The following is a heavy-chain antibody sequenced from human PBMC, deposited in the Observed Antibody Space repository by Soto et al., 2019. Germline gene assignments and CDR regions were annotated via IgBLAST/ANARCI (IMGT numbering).Heavy chain of an antibody. CDR3: AHSGSRYNPTLFDP. J-gene: IGHJ5*02. V-gene: IGHV2-5*02. D-gene: IGHD1-20*01. Sequence: QITLKESGPTLVKPTQTLTLTCTFSGFSLSTSGVGVGWIRQPPGKALEWLALIYWDDDKRYSPALKSRLTITKETSKNQVVLTMTNMDPVDTATYYCAHSGSRYNPTLFDPWGQGTLVTVSS. CDR1: GFSLSTSGVG. CDR2: IYWDDDK.